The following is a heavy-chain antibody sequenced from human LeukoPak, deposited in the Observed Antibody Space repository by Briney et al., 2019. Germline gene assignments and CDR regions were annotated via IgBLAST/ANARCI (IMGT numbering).Heavy chain of an antibody. J-gene: IGHJ5*02. CDR1: GGSISSYY. CDR2: IYTSGST. D-gene: IGHD6-13*01. V-gene: IGHV4-4*07. CDR3: ARDLLSYSRNWFDP. Sequence: SETLSLTCTVSGGSISSYYWSWIRRPAGKGLEWIGRIYTSGSTNYNPSLKSRVTMSVDTSKNQFSLKLSSVTAADTAVYYCARDLLSYSRNWFDPWGQGTLVTVSS.